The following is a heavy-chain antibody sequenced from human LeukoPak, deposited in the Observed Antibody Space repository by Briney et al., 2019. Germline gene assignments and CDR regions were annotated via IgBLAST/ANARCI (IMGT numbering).Heavy chain of an antibody. V-gene: IGHV6-1*01. CDR3: ARRLTQYDCFDP. J-gene: IGHJ5*02. Sequence: SQTLSLTCAISRDSFSSNSVTWNWIRQSPSRGLEWLGRTYYRSTWYTDYAVSVGGRITVNPDTSKNQFSLHLNSVTPEDTAVYYCARRLTQYDCFDPWGQGILVTVSS. CDR1: RDSFSSNSVT. CDR2: TYYRSTWYT. D-gene: IGHD2-2*01.